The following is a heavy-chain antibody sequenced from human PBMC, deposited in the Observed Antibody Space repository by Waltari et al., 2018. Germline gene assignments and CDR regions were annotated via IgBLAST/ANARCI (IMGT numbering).Heavy chain of an antibody. J-gene: IGHJ4*02. CDR2: IIPIFGTA. CDR3: ARGWVEPAAMWD. Sequence: QVQLVQSGAEVKKPGSSVKVSCKASGGTFSSYAISWVRQAPGQGLEWMGGIIPIFGTANYEQKFQGRVTITRNTSISTAYMELSSLRSEDTAVYYCARGWVEPAAMWDWGQGTLVTVSS. CDR1: GGTFSSYA. D-gene: IGHD2-2*01. V-gene: IGHV1-69*05.